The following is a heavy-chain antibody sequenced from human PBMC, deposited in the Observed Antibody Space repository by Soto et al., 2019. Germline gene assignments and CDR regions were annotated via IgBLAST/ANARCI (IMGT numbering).Heavy chain of an antibody. CDR1: GYSFTSYW. V-gene: IGHV5-51*01. Sequence: GESLKISCTGSGYSFTSYWIGWVRQMPGKGLEWMGIIYPGDSDTRYSPSFQGQVTISADKSISTAYLQWSSLKASDTAMYYCARHWHDYGDLYYFDYWGQGTLVTVSS. CDR2: IYPGDSDT. CDR3: ARHWHDYGDLYYFDY. D-gene: IGHD4-17*01. J-gene: IGHJ4*02.